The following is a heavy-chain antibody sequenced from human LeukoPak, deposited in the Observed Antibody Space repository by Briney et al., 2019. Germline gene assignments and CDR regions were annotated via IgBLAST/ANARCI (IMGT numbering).Heavy chain of an antibody. CDR1: GFTFTSSA. Sequence: SVKVSCTASGFTFTSSAVQWVRQARGQRLEWIGWIVVGSGNTNYAQKFQERVTITRDMSTSTAYMELSSLRSEDTAVYYCAARSSGYYSTDYWGQGTLVTVSS. CDR2: IVVGSGNT. CDR3: AARSSGYYSTDY. V-gene: IGHV1-58*01. D-gene: IGHD3-22*01. J-gene: IGHJ4*02.